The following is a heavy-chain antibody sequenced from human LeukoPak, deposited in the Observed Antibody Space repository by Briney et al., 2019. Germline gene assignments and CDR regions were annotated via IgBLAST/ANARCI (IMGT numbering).Heavy chain of an antibody. CDR2: INHSGST. J-gene: IGHJ5*02. CDR3: AKGTRYYDFWSGFAGSNWFDP. CDR1: GGSFSGYY. D-gene: IGHD3-3*01. Sequence: PSETLSLTCAVYGGSFSGYYWSWIRQPPGKGLEWLGEINHSGSTNYNPSLKSRVTISVDTSKNQFSLKLSSVTAADTAVYYCAKGTRYYDFWSGFAGSNWFDPWGQGTLVTVSS. V-gene: IGHV4-34*01.